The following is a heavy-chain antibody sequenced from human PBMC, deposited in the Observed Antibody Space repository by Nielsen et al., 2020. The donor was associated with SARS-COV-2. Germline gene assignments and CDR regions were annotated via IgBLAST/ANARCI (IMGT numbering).Heavy chain of an antibody. CDR1: GGSFSGYY. CDR3: ARGRNSSSPNWFDP. CDR2: INHSGST. V-gene: IGHV4-34*01. Sequence: SETLSLTCAVYGGSFSGYYWSWIRQPPGKGLEWIGEINHSGSTNYNPSLKSRVTISVDTSKNQFSLKLSSVTAADTAVYYCARGRNSSSPNWFDPWGQGTLVTVSS. J-gene: IGHJ5*02. D-gene: IGHD6-6*01.